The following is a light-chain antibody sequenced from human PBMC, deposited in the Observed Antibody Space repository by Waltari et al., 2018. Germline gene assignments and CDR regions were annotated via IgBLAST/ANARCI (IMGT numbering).Light chain of an antibody. V-gene: IGKV3-11*01. Sequence: EIVLTQSPATLSLSPGERATLSCRASQTLSNYLAWYQQKPGQAPRLLIYDASDRATGSPARFIGSGSGTDFTLTISSLEPEDFAVYYCQQRSTWPLTLGGGTKVEIK. J-gene: IGKJ4*01. CDR3: QQRSTWPLT. CDR1: QTLSNY. CDR2: DAS.